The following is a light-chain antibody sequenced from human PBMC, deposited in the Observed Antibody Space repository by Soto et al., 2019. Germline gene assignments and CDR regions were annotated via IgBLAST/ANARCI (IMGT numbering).Light chain of an antibody. CDR3: QQYNGYWT. CDR1: QSISDS. V-gene: IGKV1-5*03. J-gene: IGKJ1*01. Sequence: DIQMTQSPSTLSASVGDRVTITCRASQSISDSLAWYQQKTGKAPKLLIYEAASLKSGVTSRFSGSRSVTEYTLTISSLQPDDFATYYCQQYNGYWTFGQGTKVEIK. CDR2: EAA.